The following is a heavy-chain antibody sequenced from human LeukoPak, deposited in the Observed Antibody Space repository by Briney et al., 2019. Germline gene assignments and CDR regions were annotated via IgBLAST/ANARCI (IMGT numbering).Heavy chain of an antibody. V-gene: IGHV4-38-2*02. CDR2: IYHSGST. CDR3: ARAVVVDLIDP. CDR1: GYSISSGYY. Sequence: PSETLSLTCTVSGYSISSGYYWGWIRQPPGKGLEWIGSIYHSGSTYYNPSLKSRVAISVDTSKNQFSLKLSSVTAADTAVYYCARAVVVDLIDPWGQGTLVTVSS. J-gene: IGHJ5*02. D-gene: IGHD2-15*01.